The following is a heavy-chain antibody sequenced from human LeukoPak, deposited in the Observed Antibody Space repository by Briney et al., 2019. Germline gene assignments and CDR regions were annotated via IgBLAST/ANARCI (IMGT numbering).Heavy chain of an antibody. V-gene: IGHV3-74*01. J-gene: IGHJ5*02. D-gene: IGHD3-10*01. CDR1: GFTFSSYW. Sequence: GGSLRLSCAASGFTFSSYWMHWVRQAPGKGLVWVSRIKSDGSSTSYADSVKGRFTISRDNAKNTLYLQMNSLRVEDTAVYYSARGYGGFDTWGQGTLVTVSS. CDR3: ARGYGGFDT. CDR2: IKSDGSST.